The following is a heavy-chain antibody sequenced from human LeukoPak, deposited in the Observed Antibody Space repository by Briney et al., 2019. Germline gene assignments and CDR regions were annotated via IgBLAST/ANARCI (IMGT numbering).Heavy chain of an antibody. V-gene: IGHV1-69*13. CDR3: ARENIVVVPAARGYFDY. J-gene: IGHJ4*02. CDR2: IIPIFGTA. CDR1: GGTFSSYA. D-gene: IGHD2-2*01. Sequence: SVKVSCTASGGTFSSYAISWVRQAPGQGLEWMGGIIPIFGTANYAQKFQGRVTITADESTSTAYMELSSLRSEDTAVYYCARENIVVVPAARGYFDYWGQGTLVTVSS.